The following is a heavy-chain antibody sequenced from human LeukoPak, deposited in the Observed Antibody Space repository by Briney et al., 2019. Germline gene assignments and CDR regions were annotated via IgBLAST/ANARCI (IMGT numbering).Heavy chain of an antibody. Sequence: GGSLRLSCAASGFTFSDYYMSWIRQAPWKGLEWVSYISSRGSDIYYADSVKGQFTISRDNAKKSLYLQVNSLRVEDTAVYYCARDYGSGNYPDAFDIWGQGTMVTVSS. J-gene: IGHJ3*02. D-gene: IGHD1-26*01. CDR1: GFTFSDYY. CDR3: ARDYGSGNYPDAFDI. V-gene: IGHV3-11*04. CDR2: ISSRGSDI.